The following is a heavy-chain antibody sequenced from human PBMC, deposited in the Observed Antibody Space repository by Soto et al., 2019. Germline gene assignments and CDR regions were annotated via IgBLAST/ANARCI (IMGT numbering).Heavy chain of an antibody. D-gene: IGHD3-3*01. CDR1: GYKVSTWHNFTSYW. V-gene: IGHV5-51*01. Sequence: PGESLKISCMGSGYKVSTWHNFTSYWIAWVRQMPGEGLEWMGIIYPGDFDTRYSSSFQGQFTISADKSINSVYLQWSSLKASDTATYYCARLGFNYDFLSGYYNVHHYYGIDVWGQGTTVTVSS. J-gene: IGHJ6*02. CDR3: ARLGFNYDFLSGYYNVHHYYGIDV. CDR2: IYPGDFDT.